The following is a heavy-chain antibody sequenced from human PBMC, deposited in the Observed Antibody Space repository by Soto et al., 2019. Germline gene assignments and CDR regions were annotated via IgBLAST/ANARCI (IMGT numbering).Heavy chain of an antibody. Sequence: QLQMQESGSTLVKPSQTLSLTCAVSGGSIFSGGYSWSWIRQPPGKGLEWIGFIFHSGETYYNPSLQGRVAISADRSKNHFSLEVSSATAADTAVYFCARGPTVVGYGGWGPGILVTVSS. CDR2: IFHSGET. D-gene: IGHD2-21*01. J-gene: IGHJ4*02. CDR3: ARGPTVVGYGG. CDR1: GGSIFSGGYS. V-gene: IGHV4-30-2*01.